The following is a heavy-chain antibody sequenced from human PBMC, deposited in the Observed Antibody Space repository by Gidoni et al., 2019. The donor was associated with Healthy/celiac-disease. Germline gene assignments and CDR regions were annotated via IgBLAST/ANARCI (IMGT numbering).Heavy chain of an antibody. Sequence: DVQLVQSGAEEIKPGESLKISCQGSGYSFTSYWIAWVRQMPGKGLELMGIIYPGDSDTRYSPSFQGHVTISADKSISTAYLQWSSLKASDTAMYYCARSNQGGITAAYDYWGQGTLVTVSS. CDR1: GYSFTSYW. J-gene: IGHJ4*02. CDR2: IYPGDSDT. D-gene: IGHD6-13*01. V-gene: IGHV5-51*03. CDR3: ARSNQGGITAAYDY.